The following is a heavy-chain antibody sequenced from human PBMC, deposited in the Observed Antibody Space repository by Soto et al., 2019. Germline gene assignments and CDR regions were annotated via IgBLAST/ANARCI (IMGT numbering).Heavy chain of an antibody. CDR2: ISYDGSNE. V-gene: IGHV3-30*18. D-gene: IGHD6-13*01. Sequence: PVGSLRLSCAASGFTFSSYGMHWVRQAPGKGLEWVAVISYDGSNEYYADSVKGRFTISRDNSKNTLYLQMNSLRAEDTAVYYCAKDRGIAAAAYYYYGMDVWGQGTTVTVSS. J-gene: IGHJ6*02. CDR3: AKDRGIAAAAYYYYGMDV. CDR1: GFTFSSYG.